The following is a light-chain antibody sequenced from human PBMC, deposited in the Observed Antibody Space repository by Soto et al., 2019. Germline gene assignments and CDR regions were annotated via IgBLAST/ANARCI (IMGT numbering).Light chain of an antibody. J-gene: IGKJ1*01. V-gene: IGKV1-39*01. CDR3: QQSYNSPQT. CDR1: QTIMTY. Sequence: DIQMTQSPSSLSASVADRVTITCRASQTIMTYLNWYQLKPGKPPRLLIYAASSLQSGVPSRFSGSGSGTDFTLTISSLQPEDFATYSCQQSYNSPQTFGRGTKVDIK. CDR2: AAS.